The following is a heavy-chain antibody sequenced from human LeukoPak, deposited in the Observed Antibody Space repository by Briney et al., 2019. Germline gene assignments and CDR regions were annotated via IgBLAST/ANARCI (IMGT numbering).Heavy chain of an antibody. V-gene: IGHV4-59*02. J-gene: IGHJ4*02. D-gene: IGHD2-15*01. Sequence: PSETLSLTCTVFGDSVTGYFLNWVRQPPGKGLEWIGHIYKIGTTSYNPSLKSRLTISADTSKNQFSLQLRSVTAADTAVYYCVIGVGWQPDYWGQGALVTVSS. CDR2: IYKIGTT. CDR3: VIGVGWQPDY. CDR1: GDSVTGYF.